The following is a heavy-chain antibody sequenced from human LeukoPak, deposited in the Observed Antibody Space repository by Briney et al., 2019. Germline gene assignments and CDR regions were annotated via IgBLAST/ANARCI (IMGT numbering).Heavy chain of an antibody. D-gene: IGHD5-18*01. V-gene: IGHV2-5*02. J-gene: IGHJ3*02. Sequence: SGPTLVNPTQTLTLTCSLSGVSLSTSGVGVGWIRQPPGKALEWLALIHWDDDSRYSPSLKSRLTIAKDTSKNQVVLTLTNMDSVDTATYYCAHSQVFSYGSFHDAYDIWGLGMLVTVSS. CDR1: GVSLSTSGVG. CDR2: IHWDDDS. CDR3: AHSQVFSYGSFHDAYDI.